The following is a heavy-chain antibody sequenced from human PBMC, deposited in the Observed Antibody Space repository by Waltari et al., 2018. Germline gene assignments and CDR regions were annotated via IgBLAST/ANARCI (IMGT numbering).Heavy chain of an antibody. V-gene: IGHV4-31*03. CDR2: IYYSGST. CDR3: ARGITDFWSGYYYGWFDP. D-gene: IGHD3-3*01. J-gene: IGHJ5*02. Sequence: QVQLQESGPGLVKPSQTLSLTCTISGGSISSGGYSWSWIRQPPRQGLEWIGYIYYSGSTYYNPSLKSRVTISVDTSKNQCSLKLSSVTAADTAVYYCARGITDFWSGYYYGWFDPWGQGTLVTVSS. CDR1: GGSISSGGYS.